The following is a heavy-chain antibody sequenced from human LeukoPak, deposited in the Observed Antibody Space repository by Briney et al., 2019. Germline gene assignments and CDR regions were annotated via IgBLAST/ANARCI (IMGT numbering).Heavy chain of an antibody. J-gene: IGHJ4*02. CDR2: ISGSGGST. Sequence: GGSLRLSCAASGFTFSSYSMNWVRQAPGKGLEWVSAISGSGGSTYYADSVKGRFTISRDNSKNTLYLQMNSLRAEDTAVYYCAKLGGDRDFDYWGQGTLVTVSS. CDR1: GFTFSSYS. V-gene: IGHV3-23*01. D-gene: IGHD4-17*01. CDR3: AKLGGDRDFDY.